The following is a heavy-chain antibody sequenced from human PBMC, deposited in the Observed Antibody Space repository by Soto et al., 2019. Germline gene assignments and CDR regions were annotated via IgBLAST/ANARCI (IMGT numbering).Heavy chain of an antibody. J-gene: IGHJ4*02. D-gene: IGHD6-19*01. Sequence: EVQLLESGGGLVQPGGSLRLSCAASGFTFSSYAMSWVRQAPGKGLEWVSAISGSGGSTYYADSVKGRFTISRDNSKNTLYLQMNSRGAEDTAVYYCEKDLDSGWYGANDYWGQGTLVTVSS. CDR2: ISGSGGST. CDR3: EKDLDSGWYGANDY. V-gene: IGHV3-23*01. CDR1: GFTFSSYA.